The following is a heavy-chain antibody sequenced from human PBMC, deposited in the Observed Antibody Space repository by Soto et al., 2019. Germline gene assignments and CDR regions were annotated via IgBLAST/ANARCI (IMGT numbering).Heavy chain of an antibody. D-gene: IGHD2-15*01. Sequence: PSETLSLTCTVSGGSITNYYWSWIRRPPGKEMEWIGYVAYGGSTNYNPSLKGRVTISVGSSEIQFSLKLSSVTAADTAVYYCAGLRCSGGSRYVLDYCGQGTLVTGS. J-gene: IGHJ4*02. CDR1: GGSITNYY. CDR3: AGLRCSGGSRYVLDY. V-gene: IGHV4-59*01. CDR2: VAYGGST.